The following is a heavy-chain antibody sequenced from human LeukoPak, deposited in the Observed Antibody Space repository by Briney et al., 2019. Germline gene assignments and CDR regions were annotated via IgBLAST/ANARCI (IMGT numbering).Heavy chain of an antibody. J-gene: IGHJ4*02. D-gene: IGHD3-9*01. CDR1: GGSISSSSYY. Sequence: ASETLSLTCTVSGGSISSSSYYWGWIRQPPGKGLEWIGSIYYSGSTCYNPSLKSRVTISVDTSKNQFSLKLSSVTAADTAVYYCARLRGSYDILTGYSYYFDYWGQGTLVTVSS. CDR3: ARLRGSYDILTGYSYYFDY. V-gene: IGHV4-39*01. CDR2: IYYSGST.